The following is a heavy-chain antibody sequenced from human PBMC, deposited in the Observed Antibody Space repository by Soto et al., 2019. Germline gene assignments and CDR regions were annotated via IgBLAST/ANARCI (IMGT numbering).Heavy chain of an antibody. V-gene: IGHV4-31*03. Sequence: SETLSLTCTVSGASINSGGYYWSWIRQHPGKGLELIGYIHNSGSTSYNPSLKSRVTISLDTSQNQFSLKLTSVTAADTAVYYCATAASSGYYARAWGQGTLVTVSS. D-gene: IGHD3-22*01. CDR1: GASINSGGYY. CDR2: IHNSGST. CDR3: ATAASSGYYARA. J-gene: IGHJ4*02.